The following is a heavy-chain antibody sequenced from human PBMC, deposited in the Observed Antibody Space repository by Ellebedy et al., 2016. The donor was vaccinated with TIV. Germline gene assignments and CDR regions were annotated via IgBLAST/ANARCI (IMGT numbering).Heavy chain of an antibody. J-gene: IGHJ4*02. CDR3: AKLDSSGYYYGRLDY. CDR2: ISSSGVSS. Sequence: GGSLRLSCAASGFTFRNFAMTWVRQAPGKGLEWVSSISSSGVSSDYADSVRGRVTISRDHSKSTLYLQMGSLRADDSAEYYCAKLDSSGYYYGRLDYWGQGTLVTVSS. V-gene: IGHV3-23*01. CDR1: GFTFRNFA. D-gene: IGHD3-22*01.